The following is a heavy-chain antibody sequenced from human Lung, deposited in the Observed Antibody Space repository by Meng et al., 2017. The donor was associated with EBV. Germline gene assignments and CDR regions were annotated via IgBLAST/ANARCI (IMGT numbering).Heavy chain of an antibody. CDR2: TSHSGST. Sequence: QVKRHVLGAGLVKPSGTLSLTCAVSGGSIGRSNSWSWVRQPPGKGLEWIGETSHSGSTNYSPSLKSRVTISLDKSKNQLSLKLNSVTAADTAVYYCASSDYYRSDYWGQGTLVTVSS. CDR1: GGSIGRSNS. D-gene: IGHD3-22*01. V-gene: IGHV4-4*02. J-gene: IGHJ4*02. CDR3: ASSDYYRSDY.